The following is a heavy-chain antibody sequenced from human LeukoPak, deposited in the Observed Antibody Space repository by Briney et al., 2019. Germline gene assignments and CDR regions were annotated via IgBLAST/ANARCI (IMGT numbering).Heavy chain of an antibody. V-gene: IGHV1-2*06. CDR2: INPNSGGT. J-gene: IGHJ4*02. CDR1: GYTFTGYY. D-gene: IGHD5-18*01. CDR3: ARGGRIQLWLLLDFDY. Sequence: ASVKVSCKASGYTFTGYYMHWVRQAPEQGLEWMGRINPNSGGTNYAQKFQGRVTMTRDTSISTAYMELSRLRSDDTAVYYCARGGRIQLWLLLDFDYWGQGTLVTVSS.